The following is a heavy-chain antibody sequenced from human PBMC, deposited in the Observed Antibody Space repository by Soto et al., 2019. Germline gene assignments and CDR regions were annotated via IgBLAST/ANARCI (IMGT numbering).Heavy chain of an antibody. CDR2: FYKSGTT. V-gene: IGHV4-59*01. D-gene: IGHD3-22*01. J-gene: IGHJ3*02. CDR3: ARTYDNSGPNSGGYAFDI. CDR1: GDSINSYY. Sequence: QLQLQESGPGLVKPSETLSFTCTVSGDSINSYYWSWIRQPPGKGLGWIAYFYKSGTTNYNPSLKSRVTISVDTSKNQFSLKLSSVTAADTAVYYCARTYDNSGPNSGGYAFDIWGQGTMLTVSS.